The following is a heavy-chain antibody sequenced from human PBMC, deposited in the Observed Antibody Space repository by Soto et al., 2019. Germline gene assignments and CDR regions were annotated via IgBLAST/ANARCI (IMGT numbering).Heavy chain of an antibody. D-gene: IGHD5-18*01. CDR3: ARVEEDGYRANYYYGMDV. CDR1: GGTFSSYA. CDR2: IIPIFGTA. V-gene: IGHV1-69*06. Sequence: QVQLVQSGAEVKKPGSSVKVSCKASGGTFSSYAISWVRQAPGQGLEWMGGIIPIFGTANYAQKFQGRVTITADKSTSTAYMELSSLRSEDTAVYYCARVEEDGYRANYYYGMDVWGQGTTVTVSS. J-gene: IGHJ6*02.